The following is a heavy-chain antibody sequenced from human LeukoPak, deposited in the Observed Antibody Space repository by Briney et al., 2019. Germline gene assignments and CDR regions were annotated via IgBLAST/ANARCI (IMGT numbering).Heavy chain of an antibody. V-gene: IGHV3-66*01. Sequence: GGSLRLSCAASGFTVSSHYMNWVRQAPGKGLQWVSVLYSDGTTYYADSVKGRFTISRDNAKNTLYLQMNSLRAEDTAVYYCARFKELLGFDYWGQGTLVTVSS. J-gene: IGHJ4*02. CDR3: ARFKELLGFDY. CDR2: LYSDGTT. CDR1: GFTVSSHY. D-gene: IGHD1-26*01.